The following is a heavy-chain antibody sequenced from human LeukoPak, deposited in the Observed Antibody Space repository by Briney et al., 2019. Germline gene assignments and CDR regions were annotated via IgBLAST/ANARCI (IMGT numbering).Heavy chain of an antibody. V-gene: IGHV3-21*01. D-gene: IGHD5-18*01. CDR1: GFTFSNYW. CDR3: ARGGYSYGRYPVDY. J-gene: IGHJ4*02. CDR2: ISSSSSYI. Sequence: TGGSLRLSCAASGFTFSNYWMSWVRQAPGKGLEWVSSISSSSSYIYYADSVKGRFTISRDNAKNSLYLQMNSLRAEDTAVYYCARGGYSYGRYPVDYWGQGTLVTVSS.